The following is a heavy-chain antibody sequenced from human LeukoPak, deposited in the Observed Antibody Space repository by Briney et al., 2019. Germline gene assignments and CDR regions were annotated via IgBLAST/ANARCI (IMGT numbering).Heavy chain of an antibody. V-gene: IGHV5-51*01. CDR2: IYPGDSDT. J-gene: IGHJ4*02. D-gene: IGHD5-18*01. CDR3: ARQTDTAMVTAFDY. Sequence: GESLKISCKGSGYRFSSYWIGWVRQMPGKGLEWMGIIYPGDSDTRYSPSFQGQVTISADKSISTAYLQWSSLKASDTAMYYCARQTDTAMVTAFDYWGQGTLVTVSS. CDR1: GYRFSSYW.